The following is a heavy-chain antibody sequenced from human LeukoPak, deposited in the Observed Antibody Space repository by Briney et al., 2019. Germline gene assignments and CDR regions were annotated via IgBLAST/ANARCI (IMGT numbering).Heavy chain of an antibody. CDR3: ARSNVLLWFGESHVGYFDY. J-gene: IGHJ4*02. CDR2: ISAYNGNT. D-gene: IGHD3-10*01. V-gene: IGHV1-18*01. CDR1: GYTFTSYG. Sequence: ASVKVSCKASGYTFTSYGISWVRQAPGQGLEWMGWISAYNGNTNYAQKLQGGVTMTTDTSTSTAYMELRSLRSDDTAVYYCARSNVLLWFGESHVGYFDYWGQGTLVTVSS.